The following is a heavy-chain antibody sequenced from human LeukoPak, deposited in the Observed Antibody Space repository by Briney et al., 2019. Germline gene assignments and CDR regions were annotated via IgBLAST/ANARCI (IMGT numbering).Heavy chain of an antibody. CDR1: GDSISSGDYY. J-gene: IGHJ4*02. CDR3: ASGHDILTGYYLLLDY. V-gene: IGHV4-30-4*01. Sequence: SEALSLTCTVSGDSISSGDYYWSWIRQPPGKGLEWIGYMYYSGSTYYNPSLKSRVTISVDTSKNQFSLKLSSVTAADTAVYYCASGHDILTGYYLLLDYWGQGTLVTVSS. CDR2: MYYSGST. D-gene: IGHD3-9*01.